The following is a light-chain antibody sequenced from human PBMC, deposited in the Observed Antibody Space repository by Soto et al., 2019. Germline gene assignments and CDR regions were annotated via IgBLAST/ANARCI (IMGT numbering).Light chain of an antibody. Sequence: EIVLPQSPGTLSLSPGERATLSCSASQGVSSRYLAWYQQKPGQAPRLLIYGASNRATGIPDRFSVSGSGTDFTLTISRLETEDGAVYDCQQDDSSPLNFGGGTKVEIK. V-gene: IGKV3-20*01. CDR1: QGVSSRY. CDR2: GAS. CDR3: QQDDSSPLN. J-gene: IGKJ4*01.